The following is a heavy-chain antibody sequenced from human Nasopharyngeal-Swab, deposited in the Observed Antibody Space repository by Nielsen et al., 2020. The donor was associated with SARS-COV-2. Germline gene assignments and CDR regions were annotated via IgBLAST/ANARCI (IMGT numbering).Heavy chain of an antibody. CDR2: IYYSGST. V-gene: IGHV4-59*01. D-gene: IGHD3-22*01. CDR1: GGSISSYY. Sequence: SETLSLTCTVSGGSISSYYWNWIRQPPGKGLEWIGYIYYSGSTNYNPSLKSRVTISVDTSKNQFSLKLSSVTAADTAVYYCARDVYDSSGYYYQDYWGQGTLVTASS. CDR3: ARDVYDSSGYYYQDY. J-gene: IGHJ4*02.